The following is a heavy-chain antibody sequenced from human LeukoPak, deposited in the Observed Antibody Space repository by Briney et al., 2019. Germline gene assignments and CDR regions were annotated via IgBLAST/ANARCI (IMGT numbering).Heavy chain of an antibody. CDR1: GFTFSRYW. J-gene: IGHJ3*02. V-gene: IGHV3-7*02. CDR2: TKQDGSEK. CDR3: ARSFDI. Sequence: PGGSLRLSCAASGFTFSRYWMSWVRQAPGKGLEWVANTKQDGSEKNYVDSVKGRFTISRDNAKNSLYLQMNSLRAEDTAVYYCARSFDIWGQGTMVTVS.